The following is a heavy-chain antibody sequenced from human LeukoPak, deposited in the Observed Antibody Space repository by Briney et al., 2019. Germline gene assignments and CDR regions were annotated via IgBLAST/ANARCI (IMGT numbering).Heavy chain of an antibody. Sequence: SETLSLTCTVSGGSISSGNYYWSWVRQPPGKGLEWIGYIYHDGSAYYNPSLKSRVTISVDRSKNQFSLRLSSVTAADTALYYCARASPHYYDSSGYHNWFDPWGQGTLVTVSS. CDR1: GGSISSGNYY. V-gene: IGHV4-30-2*01. D-gene: IGHD3-22*01. CDR3: ARASPHYYDSSGYHNWFDP. J-gene: IGHJ5*02. CDR2: IYHDGSA.